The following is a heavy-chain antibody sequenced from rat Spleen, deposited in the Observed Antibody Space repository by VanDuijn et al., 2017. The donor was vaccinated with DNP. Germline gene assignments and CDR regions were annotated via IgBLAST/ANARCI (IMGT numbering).Heavy chain of an antibody. CDR1: GFTFSDYA. CDR2: ISYDGSRT. V-gene: IGHV5-17*01. J-gene: IGHJ3*01. D-gene: IGHD1-11*01. CDR3: ARTLTDWFAY. Sequence: EVQLVESGGGLVQPGRSLKLSCAASGFTFSDYAMAWVRQAPKKGPEWVATISYDGSRTYYRDSVKCRFTISRDTAKSTLYLQMDSLGSEDTATYYCARTLTDWFAYWGQGTLVTVSS.